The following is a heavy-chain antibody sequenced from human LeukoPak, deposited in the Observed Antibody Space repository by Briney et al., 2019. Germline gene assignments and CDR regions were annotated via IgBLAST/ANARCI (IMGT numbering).Heavy chain of an antibody. V-gene: IGHV3-74*01. CDR2: ISTDGSSS. CDR3: TRSDDFDY. Sequence: GSLRLSCAASGFTFSSYWMHWVRQAPGKGLVWVSRISTDGSSSSNADSVKGRFTVSRDNAKNTLYLQMNSLRVEDTAVYCCTRSDDFDYWGQGTLVTVSS. J-gene: IGHJ4*02. D-gene: IGHD5-24*01. CDR1: GFTFSSYW.